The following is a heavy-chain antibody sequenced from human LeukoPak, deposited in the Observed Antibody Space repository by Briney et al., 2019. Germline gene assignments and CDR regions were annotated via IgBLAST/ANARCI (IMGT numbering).Heavy chain of an antibody. J-gene: IGHJ4*02. CDR3: AREISNGWGYFDY. CDR1: GFTFSLHA. V-gene: IGHV3-23*01. D-gene: IGHD6-19*01. CDR2: ISGDGSIT. Sequence: GGSLRLSCAPSGFTFSLHAMTWVRQAPGKGLESVSDISGDGSITYYADSVRGRFTNSRDNSNNRLYLRMNSLRAEDTAIYYCAREISNGWGYFDYWGQGSLVIVSP.